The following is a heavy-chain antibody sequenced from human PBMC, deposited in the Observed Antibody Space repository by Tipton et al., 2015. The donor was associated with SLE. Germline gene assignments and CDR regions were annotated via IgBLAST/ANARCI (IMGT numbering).Heavy chain of an antibody. J-gene: IGHJ4*02. CDR2: ISYDGSNK. V-gene: IGHV3-30*19. D-gene: IGHD7-27*01. CDR1: GFTFSSYG. Sequence: SLRLSCAASGFTFSSYGMHWVRQAPGKGLEWVAVISYDGSNKYYADSVKGRFTISRDNSKNTLYLQMNSLRAEDTAVYYCARGSQHWGLPPFDYWGQGTLATVSS. CDR3: ARGSQHWGLPPFDY.